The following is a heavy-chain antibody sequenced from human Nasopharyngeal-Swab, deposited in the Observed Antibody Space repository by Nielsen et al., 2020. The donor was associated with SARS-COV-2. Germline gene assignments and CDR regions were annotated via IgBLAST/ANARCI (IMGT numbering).Heavy chain of an antibody. D-gene: IGHD3-3*01. CDR3: AKDPGVQYYYGMDV. V-gene: IGHV3-9*01. CDR1: GFSLSNYY. CDR2: ISWNSGSI. J-gene: IGHJ6*02. Sequence: SLKISCAASGFSLSNYYMNWVRQAPGKGLEWVSGISWNSGSIGYADSVKGRFTISRDNAKNSLYLQMNSLRAEDTALYYCAKDPGVQYYYGMDVWGQGTTVTVSS.